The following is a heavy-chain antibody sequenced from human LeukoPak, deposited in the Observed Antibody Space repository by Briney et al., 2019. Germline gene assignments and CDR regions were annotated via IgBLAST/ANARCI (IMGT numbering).Heavy chain of an antibody. Sequence: GGSLRLSCAASGFTVSSNYMSWVRPAPGKGLEWVSVIYSGGSTYYADSVKGRFTISRDNSKNTLYLQMNSLRAEDTAVYYCARGGYRAGGGYSYGYYFDYWGQGTLFTVSS. CDR2: IYSGGST. CDR3: ARGGYRAGGGYSYGYYFDY. D-gene: IGHD5-18*01. V-gene: IGHV3-53*01. J-gene: IGHJ4*02. CDR1: GFTVSSNY.